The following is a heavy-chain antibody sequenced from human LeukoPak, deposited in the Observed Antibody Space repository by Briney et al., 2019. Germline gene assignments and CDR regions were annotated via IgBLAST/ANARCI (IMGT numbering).Heavy chain of an antibody. CDR2: IYTSGTI. CDR3: ARVTGYIVEDYFDY. J-gene: IGHJ4*02. V-gene: IGHV4-4*07. CDR1: GGSISSYY. Sequence: SETLSLTCTVSGGSISSYYWSWIRQPAGTALEWIGRIYTSGTITYNPSLKSRVTMSVDTSKNQFSLKLSSVTAADTAVYYCARVTGYIVEDYFDYWGQGTLVTVSS. D-gene: IGHD3-22*01.